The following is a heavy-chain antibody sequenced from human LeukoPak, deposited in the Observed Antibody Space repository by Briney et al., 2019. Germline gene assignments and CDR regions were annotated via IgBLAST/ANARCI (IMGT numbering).Heavy chain of an antibody. V-gene: IGHV3-23*01. CDR1: GFTFSSYA. CDR3: AKRWDYYDSSGYPYYFDY. D-gene: IGHD3-22*01. J-gene: IGHJ4*02. CDR2: ISGSGGST. Sequence: GGSLRLSCAASGFTFSSYAMSWVRQAPGKGLEWVSAISGSGGSTYYADSVKGRFTISRDNSKNTLYLQMNSLRAEDTAVYYCAKRWDYYDSSGYPYYFDYWGQGTLVTVSS.